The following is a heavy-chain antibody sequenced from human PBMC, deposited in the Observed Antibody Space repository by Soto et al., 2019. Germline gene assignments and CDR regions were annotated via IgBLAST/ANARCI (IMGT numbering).Heavy chain of an antibody. V-gene: IGHV4-31*03. CDR3: ARSSPVVTAP. J-gene: IGHJ5*02. Sequence: QVQLQESGPERWKPSQTLPLTGTVSGGSISSGGYYWSWIGQHPGKGLEWIGYIFYSGSTYYNPPLKSRITISVDTSKNQFSLKLSSVTAADTAVYYCARSSPVVTAPWGQGTLVTVSS. CDR2: IFYSGST. D-gene: IGHD2-21*02. CDR1: GGSISSGGYY.